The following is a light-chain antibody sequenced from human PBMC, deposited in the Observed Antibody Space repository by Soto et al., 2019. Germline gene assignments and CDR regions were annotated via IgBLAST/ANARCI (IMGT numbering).Light chain of an antibody. V-gene: IGLV2-14*01. Sequence: QSVLTQPASESGSPGQSITISCTGTSSDVGGYNYVSWYQQHPGKAPKLMIYEVSNRPSGVSNRLSGSKSGNTASLTISGLQAEDEADYYCSSYTSSSTPYVFGTGTKVTVL. CDR1: SSDVGGYNY. J-gene: IGLJ1*01. CDR2: EVS. CDR3: SSYTSSSTPYV.